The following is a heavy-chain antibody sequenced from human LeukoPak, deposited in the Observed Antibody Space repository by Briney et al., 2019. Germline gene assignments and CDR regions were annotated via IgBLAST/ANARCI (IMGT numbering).Heavy chain of an antibody. Sequence: PGGSLRLSCATSGFTFKAYTMNWVRQTPGKGLEWVSSISSTSRFIHYADSVKGRFTISRDDDKNSLYLQMNSLRAEDTAVYYCAGDGSYFGQYYFDYWGQGTLVTVSS. D-gene: IGHD1-26*01. CDR1: GFTFKAYT. J-gene: IGHJ4*02. V-gene: IGHV3-21*01. CDR2: ISSTSRFI. CDR3: AGDGSYFGQYYFDY.